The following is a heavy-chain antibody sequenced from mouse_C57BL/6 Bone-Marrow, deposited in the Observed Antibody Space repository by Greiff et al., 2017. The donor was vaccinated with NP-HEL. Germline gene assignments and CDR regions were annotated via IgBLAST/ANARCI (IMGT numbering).Heavy chain of an antibody. CDR3: ARRDFYYDYDWYFDV. V-gene: IGHV1-64*01. J-gene: IGHJ1*03. Sequence: QVQLQQPGAELVKPGASVKLSCKASGYTFTSYWMHWVKQRPGQGLEWIGMIHPNSGSTNYNEKFKSKATLTVDKSSSTSYMQLSSLTSEDSAVYYCARRDFYYDYDWYFDVWGTGTTVTVSS. D-gene: IGHD2-4*01. CDR2: IHPNSGST. CDR1: GYTFTSYW.